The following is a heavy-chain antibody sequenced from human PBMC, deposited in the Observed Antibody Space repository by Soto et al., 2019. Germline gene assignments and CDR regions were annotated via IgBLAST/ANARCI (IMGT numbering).Heavy chain of an antibody. J-gene: IGHJ6*03. V-gene: IGHV4-61*01. Sequence: NPSPPCPVSCCLINSGYFYWSLVPQPPGKGLEWIGYIYYSGSTNYNPSLKSRVTISVDTSKNQFSLKLSSVTAADTAVYYCARLVRGVIDYYYMDVWGKGTTVTVSS. CDR3: ARLVRGVIDYYYMDV. CDR2: IYYSGST. D-gene: IGHD3-10*01. CDR1: CCLINSGYFY.